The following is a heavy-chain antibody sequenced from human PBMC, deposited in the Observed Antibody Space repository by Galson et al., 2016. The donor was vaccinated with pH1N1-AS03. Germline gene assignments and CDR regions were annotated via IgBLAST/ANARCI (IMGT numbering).Heavy chain of an antibody. J-gene: IGHJ4*02. V-gene: IGHV3-7*03. D-gene: IGHD2/OR15-2a*01. Sequence: RLSCAASALRFSSDWVYWVRQSPGTGLEWVATMKPDGSEKYYLDSVRGRFTIPRDNAKNSVYLEMNSLRADDTAVSYCATRILSGGQGTLVTVSS. CDR3: ATRILS. CDR2: MKPDGSEK. CDR1: ALRFSSDW.